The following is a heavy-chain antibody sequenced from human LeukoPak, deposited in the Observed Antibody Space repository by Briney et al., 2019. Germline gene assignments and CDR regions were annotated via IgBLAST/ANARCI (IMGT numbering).Heavy chain of an antibody. J-gene: IGHJ4*02. V-gene: IGHV3-23*01. Sequence: QPGGSLRLSCAASGFTFSYNDMSWVRQAPGKGLEWVSGLGGDSDSTYYADSVKGRFTISRDISKNTLYLQMSSLRAEDTAVYYCLLGARDYWGQGTLVTVSS. CDR1: GFTFSYND. CDR2: LGGDSDST. CDR3: LLGARDY.